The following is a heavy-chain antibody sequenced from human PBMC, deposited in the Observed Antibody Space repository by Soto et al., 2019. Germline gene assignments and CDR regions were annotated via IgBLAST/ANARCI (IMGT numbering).Heavy chain of an antibody. V-gene: IGHV4-34*01. CDR3: ARRIVVVVAAQFDY. J-gene: IGHJ4*02. Sequence: KPSETLSLTCAVYGGSFSGYYWSWIRQPPGKGLEWIGEINHSGSTNYNPSLKSRVTISVDTSKNQFSLKLSSVTAADTAVYYCARRIVVVVAAQFDYWGQGTLVTVSS. D-gene: IGHD2-15*01. CDR1: GGSFSGYY. CDR2: INHSGST.